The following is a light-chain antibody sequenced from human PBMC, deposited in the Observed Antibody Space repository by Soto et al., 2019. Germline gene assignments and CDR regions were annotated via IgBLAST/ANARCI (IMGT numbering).Light chain of an antibody. Sequence: DIVMTPSPDSLAVSLGERATINCKSSQSVLYSSNNKNYLAWYQQKPGQPPKLLIYWASTRESGVPDRFSGSGSGTDFTPTISSLQAEDVAVYYCQQYYSTPPPTFGPGTKVDIK. J-gene: IGKJ3*01. V-gene: IGKV4-1*01. CDR2: WAS. CDR3: QQYYSTPPPT. CDR1: QSVLYSSNNKNY.